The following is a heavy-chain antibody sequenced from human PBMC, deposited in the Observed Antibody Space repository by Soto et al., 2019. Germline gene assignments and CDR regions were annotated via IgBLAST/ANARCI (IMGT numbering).Heavy chain of an antibody. J-gene: IGHJ4*02. CDR3: ARDPSLYSSSFLPFDY. Sequence: GASVKVSCKASGYTFINFFIQWLRQAPGQGLEWMGWINPSSGDTQDVEKFQDRVTMTCDASISTAHMELSSLRTEDTAVYYCARDPSLYSSSFLPFDYWGQGTLVTVSS. D-gene: IGHD6-6*01. CDR2: INPSSGDT. V-gene: IGHV1-2*02. CDR1: GYTFINFF.